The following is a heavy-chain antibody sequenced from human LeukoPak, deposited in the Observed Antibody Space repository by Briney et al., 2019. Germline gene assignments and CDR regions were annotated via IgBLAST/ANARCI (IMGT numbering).Heavy chain of an antibody. V-gene: IGHV1-8*01. CDR3: ARDEIVVVPAAYSYYYYGVDV. D-gene: IGHD2-2*01. Sequence: ASVKVSCKASGYTFTSYDINWVRQATGQGLEWMGWMNPNSGNTGYAQKFQGRVTMTRNTSISTAYMELSSLRSEDTAVYYCARDEIVVVPAAYSYYYYGVDVWGQGTTVTVSS. CDR1: GYTFTSYD. J-gene: IGHJ6*02. CDR2: MNPNSGNT.